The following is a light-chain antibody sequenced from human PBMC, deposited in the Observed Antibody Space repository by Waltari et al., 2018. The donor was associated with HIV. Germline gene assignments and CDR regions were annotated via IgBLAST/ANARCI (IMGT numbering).Light chain of an antibody. CDR2: GAS. CDR1: QTVSSTY. CDR3: QQYDRSPQT. Sequence: EVVLTQSPGPLSLSPGERATLSCRASQTVSSTYLAWYQRKPGQAPRLLIYGASSRATSIPDRFSGSGSGTDFTLTISRLEPEDFAGYYCQQYDRSPQTFGQGTKVDIK. J-gene: IGKJ1*01. V-gene: IGKV3-20*01.